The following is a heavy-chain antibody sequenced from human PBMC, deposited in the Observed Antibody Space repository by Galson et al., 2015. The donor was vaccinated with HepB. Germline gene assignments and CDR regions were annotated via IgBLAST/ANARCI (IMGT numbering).Heavy chain of an antibody. CDR3: AKDNEYNWNDAGSMDV. V-gene: IGHV3-43*01. D-gene: IGHD1-20*01. CDR2: ISWDGGST. CDR1: GFTFDDYT. Sequence: SLRLSCAASGFTFDDYTMHWVRQAPGKGLEWVSLISWDGGSTYYADSVKGRFTISRDNSKNSLYLQMNSLRTEDTALYYCAKDNEYNWNDAGSMDVWGQGTTVTVSS. J-gene: IGHJ6*02.